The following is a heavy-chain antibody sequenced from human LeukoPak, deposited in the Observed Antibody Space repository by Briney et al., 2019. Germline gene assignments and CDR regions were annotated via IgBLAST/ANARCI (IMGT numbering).Heavy chain of an antibody. D-gene: IGHD2-15*01. CDR3: ARLQFGAATPSKSRLGGAYYFDY. V-gene: IGHV4-30-2*01. Sequence: SETLSLTCAVSGGSISSGGYSWSWIRQPPGKGLEWIGYIYHSGSTYYNPSLKSRVTISVDRSKNQFSLKLSSVTAADTAVYYCARLQFGAATPSKSRLGGAYYFDYWGQGTLVTVSS. J-gene: IGHJ4*02. CDR2: IYHSGST. CDR1: GGSISSGGYS.